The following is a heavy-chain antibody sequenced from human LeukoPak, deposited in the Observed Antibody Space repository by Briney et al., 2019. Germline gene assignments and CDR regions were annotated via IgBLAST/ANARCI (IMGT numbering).Heavy chain of an antibody. CDR2: IYHSGST. CDR3: ASRGYSYGYPFDY. Sequence: GSLRLSCAASGFTVSSNYMSWVRQAPGKGLEWIGSIYHSGSTYYNPSLKSRVTISVDTSKNQFSLKLSSVTAADTAVYYCASRGYSYGYPFDYWGQGTLVTVSS. D-gene: IGHD5-18*01. CDR1: GFTVSSNY. J-gene: IGHJ4*02. V-gene: IGHV4-59*05.